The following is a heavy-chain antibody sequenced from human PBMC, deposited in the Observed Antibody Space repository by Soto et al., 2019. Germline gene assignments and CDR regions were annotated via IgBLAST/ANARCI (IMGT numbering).Heavy chain of an antibody. CDR3: ARGLIEQQPPINWFDP. Sequence: SETLSLTCAVYGGSFSGYYWSWIRQPPGKGLEWIGEINHSGSTNYNPSLKSRVTISVDTSKNQFSLKLSSVTAADTAVYYCARGLIEQQPPINWFDPWGQGTLGTVSS. CDR2: INHSGST. CDR1: GGSFSGYY. J-gene: IGHJ5*02. V-gene: IGHV4-34*01. D-gene: IGHD6-13*01.